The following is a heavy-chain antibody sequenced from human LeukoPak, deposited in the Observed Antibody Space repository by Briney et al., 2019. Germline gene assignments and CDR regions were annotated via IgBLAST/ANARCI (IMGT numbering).Heavy chain of an antibody. CDR1: GGTFSSYA. V-gene: IGHV1-69*05. Sequence: SVKVSCKASGGTFSSYAISWVRQAPGQGLEWMGGIIPIFGTANYAQKFQGRVTITTDESTSTAYMELSSLRSEDTAVYYCARDFGYCSSTSCYRDYYYYMDVWGKGTTVTVSS. CDR2: IIPIFGTA. D-gene: IGHD2-2*03. CDR3: ARDFGYCSSTSCYRDYYYYMDV. J-gene: IGHJ6*03.